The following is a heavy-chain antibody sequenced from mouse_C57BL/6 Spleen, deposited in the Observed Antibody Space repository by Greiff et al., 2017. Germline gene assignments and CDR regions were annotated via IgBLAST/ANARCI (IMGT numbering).Heavy chain of an antibody. V-gene: IGHV1-76*01. J-gene: IGHJ3*01. Sequence: QVQLQQSGAELVRPGASVKLSCKASGYTFTDYYINWVKQRPGQGLEWIARIYPGSGNTYYNEKFKGKATLTAEKSSSTAYMQLSSLTSEDSAVYFCARDDYHLLFAYWGQGTLVTVSA. CDR1: GYTFTDYY. D-gene: IGHD2-4*01. CDR3: ARDDYHLLFAY. CDR2: IYPGSGNT.